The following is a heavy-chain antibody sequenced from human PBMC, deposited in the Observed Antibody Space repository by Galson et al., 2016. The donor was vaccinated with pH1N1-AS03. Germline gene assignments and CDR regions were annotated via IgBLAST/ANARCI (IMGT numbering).Heavy chain of an antibody. J-gene: IGHJ6*02. CDR2: IDWDDDE. D-gene: IGHD4/OR15-4a*01. CDR1: GFSLNTSSMC. CDR3: ARIRGMKSTFGAGAPYPYNSRDV. Sequence: PALVKPTQTLTLTCTFSGFSLNTSSMCVSWIRQPPGKALEWLARIDWDDDEYYNTFLKTRLTISKDTSKNQVVLTMTNMDPVDTATYYCARIRGMKSTFGAGAPYPYNSRDVWGQGTTVTVSS. V-gene: IGHV2-70*11.